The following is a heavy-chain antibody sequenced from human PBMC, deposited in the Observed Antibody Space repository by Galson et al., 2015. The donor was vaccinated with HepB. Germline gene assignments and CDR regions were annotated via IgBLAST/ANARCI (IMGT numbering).Heavy chain of an antibody. CDR1: GGTFSSYA. CDR3: ARDLKADCSSTSCYGGWFDP. J-gene: IGHJ5*02. CDR2: IIPIFGTA. V-gene: IGHV1-69*13. D-gene: IGHD2-2*01. Sequence: SVKVSCKASGGTFSSYAISWVRQAPGQGLEWMGGIIPIFGTANYAQKFQGRVTITADESTSTAYMELSSLRSEDTAVYYCARDLKADCSSTSCYGGWFDPWGQGTLVTVSS.